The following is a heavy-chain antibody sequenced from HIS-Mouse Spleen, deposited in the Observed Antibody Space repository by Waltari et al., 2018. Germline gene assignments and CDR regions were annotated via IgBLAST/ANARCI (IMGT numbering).Heavy chain of an antibody. D-gene: IGHD4-4*01. J-gene: IGHJ4*02. CDR2: MNPNSGNT. CDR1: GSTFTSYD. CDR3: ARGHDYSNYFDY. Sequence: QVQLVQSGAEVKKPGASVKVSCTASGSTFTSYDIHWVRQATGQGLEWMGWMNPNSGNTGYAQKFQGRVTMTRNTSISTAYMELSSLRSEDTAVYYCARGHDYSNYFDYWGQGTLVTVSS. V-gene: IGHV1-8*01.